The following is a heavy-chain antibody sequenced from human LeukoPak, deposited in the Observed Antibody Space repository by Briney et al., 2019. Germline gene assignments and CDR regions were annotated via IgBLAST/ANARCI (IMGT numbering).Heavy chain of an antibody. CDR2: ISGSGGST. D-gene: IGHD3-10*01. CDR1: GFTFSSYS. CDR3: AKRGDYYGSGSYYPDP. Sequence: PGGSLRLSCAASGFTFSSYSMNWVRQAPGKGLEWVSAISGSGGSTYYADSVKGRFTISRDNSKNTLYLQMNSLRAEDTAVYYCAKRGDYYGSGSYYPDPWGQGTLVTVSS. J-gene: IGHJ5*02. V-gene: IGHV3-23*01.